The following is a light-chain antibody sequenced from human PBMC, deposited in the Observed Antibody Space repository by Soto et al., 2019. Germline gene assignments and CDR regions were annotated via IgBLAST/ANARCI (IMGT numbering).Light chain of an antibody. CDR3: QQGSTTPIT. V-gene: IGKV1-39*01. Sequence: IEMTQSPSSLSACVGARFTITGGASQSISRNLNWYQQKPGEAPRLLVYSAFRIQSGVPSRFNASGSGTDFTLSISSLQPEDFSTYYCQQGSTTPITFGLGTRLEIK. J-gene: IGKJ5*01. CDR2: SAF. CDR1: QSISRN.